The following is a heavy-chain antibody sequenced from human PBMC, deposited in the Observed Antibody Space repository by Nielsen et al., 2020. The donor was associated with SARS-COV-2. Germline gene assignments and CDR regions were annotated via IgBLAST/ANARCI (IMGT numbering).Heavy chain of an antibody. D-gene: IGHD3-16*02. CDR2: ISSSSSTI. Sequence: GESLKISYAASGFTFSSYSMNWVRQAPGKGLEWVSYISSSSSTIYYADSVKGRFTISRDNSKNTLYLQMNSLRAEDTAVYYCATTKGPLGELSWGFDYWGQGTLVTVSS. V-gene: IGHV3-48*01. CDR3: ATTKGPLGELSWGFDY. J-gene: IGHJ4*02. CDR1: GFTFSSYS.